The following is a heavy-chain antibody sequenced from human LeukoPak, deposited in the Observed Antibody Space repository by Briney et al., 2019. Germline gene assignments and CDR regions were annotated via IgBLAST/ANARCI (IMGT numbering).Heavy chain of an antibody. CDR1: GFTFGDTW. D-gene: IGHD1-26*01. V-gene: IGHV3-7*03. CDR2: IKQDGSEK. J-gene: IGHJ4*02. CDR3: AARSSGNPYF. Sequence: GGSLRLSCAASGFTFGDTWMNWVRQVPGQGLEWVANIKQDGSEKYYVDSVKGRFTISRDNAENSLYLQMNSPRVEDTAVYYCAARSSGNPYFWGQGTLVTVSS.